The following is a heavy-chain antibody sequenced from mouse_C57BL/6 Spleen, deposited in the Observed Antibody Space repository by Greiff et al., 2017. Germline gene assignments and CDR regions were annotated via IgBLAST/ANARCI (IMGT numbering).Heavy chain of an antibody. V-gene: IGHV1-55*01. CDR1: GYTFTSYW. D-gene: IGHD2-10*01. Sequence: QVQLQQPGAELVKPGASVKMSCKASGYTFTSYWITWVKQRPGQGLAWIGDIYPGSGSTNYNEKFKSKATLTVDTSSSTAYMQLSSLTSEDSAVXYCARGPYYGNYKGYCDVWGTGTTVTVSS. J-gene: IGHJ1*03. CDR2: IYPGSGST. CDR3: ARGPYYGNYKGYCDV.